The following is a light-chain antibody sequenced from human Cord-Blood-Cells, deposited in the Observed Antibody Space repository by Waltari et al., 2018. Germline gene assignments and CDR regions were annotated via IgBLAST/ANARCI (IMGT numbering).Light chain of an antibody. CDR2: DVS. CDR3: SSYTSSSTV. Sequence: QSALTQPASVSGSPVQSITISCPGTSSDVGGYNYVSWYQQHPGKAPKLMIYDVSKRPSGVSNRFSGSKSGNTASLTISGLQAEDEADYYCSSYTSSSTVFGGGTKLTVL. CDR1: SSDVGGYNY. V-gene: IGLV2-14*01. J-gene: IGLJ2*01.